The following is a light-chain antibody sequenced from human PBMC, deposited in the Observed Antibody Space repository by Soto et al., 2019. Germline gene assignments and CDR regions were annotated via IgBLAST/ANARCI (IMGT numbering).Light chain of an antibody. CDR2: RDN. V-gene: IGLV1-44*01. Sequence: QSVLTQPPSASGTPGQRVTISCSGSGSDIGSNPVHWHQQLPGAAPKLLIYRDNQRPSGVSNRFSGSKSGNTASLTISGLQADDEADYYCCSYTTTFYVFATGTKGTVL. J-gene: IGLJ1*01. CDR1: GSDIGSNP. CDR3: CSYTTTFYV.